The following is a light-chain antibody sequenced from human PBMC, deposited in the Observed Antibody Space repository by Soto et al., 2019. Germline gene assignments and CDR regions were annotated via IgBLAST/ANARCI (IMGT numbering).Light chain of an antibody. CDR2: AVS. CDR1: ISDVGVYNY. CDR3: SSYTRSRAYV. Sequence: QSVLTQPASVSGSPGQSITISCTGTISDVGVYNYVSWDQQQSGKAPKLMIHAVSNRPSGVSSRFPGSKSGNSASLTISGLQAEDEADYYCSSYTRSRAYVFGIGTKVTVL. V-gene: IGLV2-14*01. J-gene: IGLJ1*01.